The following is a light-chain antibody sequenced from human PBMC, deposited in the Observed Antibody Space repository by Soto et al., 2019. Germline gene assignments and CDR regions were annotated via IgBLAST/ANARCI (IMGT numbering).Light chain of an antibody. Sequence: EIVLTQSPGTLSLSPGERATLSCRASQSVSSSCLAWYQQKPGQAPRLLIYDASSRATGIPDRFSGSGSGTDVTLTISRLEPEDFAVYYCQQYGSSPRTFGQGTKLEIK. CDR1: QSVSSSC. CDR3: QQYGSSPRT. V-gene: IGKV3-20*01. CDR2: DAS. J-gene: IGKJ2*01.